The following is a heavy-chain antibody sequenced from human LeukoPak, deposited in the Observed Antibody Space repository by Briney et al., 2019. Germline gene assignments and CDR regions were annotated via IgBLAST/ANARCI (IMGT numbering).Heavy chain of an antibody. D-gene: IGHD3-16*02. CDR1: GFTFDDDA. CDR2: ISWNSGSI. J-gene: IGHJ4*02. Sequence: PGRSLRLSCAASGFTFDDDAMHWVRQPPGKGLECVSRISWNSGSIAYADSVKGRFTISRDNSKNTLYLQMNSLRAGDTAVYYCARGVFGGVIANGFDYWGQGTLVTVSS. V-gene: IGHV3-9*01. CDR3: ARGVFGGVIANGFDY.